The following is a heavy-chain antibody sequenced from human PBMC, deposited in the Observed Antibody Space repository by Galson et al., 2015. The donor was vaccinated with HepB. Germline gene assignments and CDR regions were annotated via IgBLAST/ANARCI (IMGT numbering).Heavy chain of an antibody. J-gene: IGHJ5*02. D-gene: IGHD3-22*01. V-gene: IGHV4-34*01. Sequence: ETLSLTCGVYGGSFRGYFWSWIRQPPGKGLEWNGEIGHSGTTNYSPSLKSRVTISVDRSKNQFSLKLSFVTAADTAVYYCAGQRPNPSHYFSESSSYSWGSWGPGTLVTVSS. CDR3: AGQRPNPSHYFSESSSYSWGS. CDR1: GGSFRGYF. CDR2: IGHSGTT.